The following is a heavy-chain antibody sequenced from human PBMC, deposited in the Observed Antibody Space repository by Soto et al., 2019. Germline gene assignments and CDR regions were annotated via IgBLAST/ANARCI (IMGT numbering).Heavy chain of an antibody. Sequence: PGWSLRLSCAASGFTFSSYALSWVRQAPGKGLEWVSVISGSGGSTYYADSVKVRFTISRDNSKNTLYLQMSSLRADDTALYYCAKDISGNYYDFDYWGQGTLVTVS. CDR1: GFTFSSYA. D-gene: IGHD1-26*01. J-gene: IGHJ4*02. CDR3: AKDISGNYYDFDY. CDR2: ISGSGGST. V-gene: IGHV3-23*01.